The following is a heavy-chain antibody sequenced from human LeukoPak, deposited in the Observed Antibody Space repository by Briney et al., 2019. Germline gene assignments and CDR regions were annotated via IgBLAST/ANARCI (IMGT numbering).Heavy chain of an antibody. CDR1: GFTLSSYA. CDR2: ISGSGGST. CDR3: AILQNDFWSGYPYYFDY. J-gene: IGHJ4*02. V-gene: IGHV3-23*01. D-gene: IGHD3-3*01. Sequence: GGSLRLSCAASGFTLSSYAMSWVRQAPGKGLEWVSAISGSGGSTYYADSVKGRFTISRDNSKNTLYLQMNSLRAEDTAVYYCAILQNDFWSGYPYYFDYWGQGTLVTVSS.